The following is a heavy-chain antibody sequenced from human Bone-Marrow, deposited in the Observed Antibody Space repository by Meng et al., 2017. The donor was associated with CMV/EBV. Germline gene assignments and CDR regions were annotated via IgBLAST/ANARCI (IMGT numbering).Heavy chain of an antibody. Sequence: GESLKISCAASGFTFSSYSMNWVRQAPGKGLEWVSSISSSSSYIYYADSVKGRFTISRDNAKNSLYLQMNSLRAEDTAVYYCARDGAPDHKVHGMDVWGQGTTVTVSS. V-gene: IGHV3-21*04. CDR3: ARDGAPDHKVHGMDV. D-gene: IGHD1-26*01. J-gene: IGHJ6*02. CDR2: ISSSSSYI. CDR1: GFTFSSYS.